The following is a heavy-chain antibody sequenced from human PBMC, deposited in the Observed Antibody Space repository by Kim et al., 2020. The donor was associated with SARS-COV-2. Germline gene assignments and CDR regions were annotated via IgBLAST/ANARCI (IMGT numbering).Heavy chain of an antibody. CDR1: GFTFSSYS. J-gene: IGHJ4*02. CDR2: ISSNSSDR. D-gene: IGHD4-17*01. CDR3: ARDPHGDYAY. V-gene: IGHV3-21*01. Sequence: GGSLRLSCAASGFTFSSYSMNWVRQAPGQGLEWVSSISSNSSDRYYADSVKGRFTISKDNAKNSLYLQMNSLRAEDAAVYYCARDPHGDYAYWGQGTLVTVSS.